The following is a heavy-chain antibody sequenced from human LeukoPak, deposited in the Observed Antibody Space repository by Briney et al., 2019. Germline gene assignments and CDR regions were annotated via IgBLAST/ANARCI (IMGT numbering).Heavy chain of an antibody. V-gene: IGHV1-2*02. D-gene: IGHD3-22*01. Sequence: ASMKVSCKASGYTFTDPYIHWVRRAPGQGLEWMGGINPNGGDTNYAPKFQGRVTMTRDTSITTAYMELSRLRSDDTAVYYCARDFSYDSSGAFDFWGQGALVTVSS. CDR1: GYTFTDPY. CDR3: ARDFSYDSSGAFDF. J-gene: IGHJ4*02. CDR2: INPNGGDT.